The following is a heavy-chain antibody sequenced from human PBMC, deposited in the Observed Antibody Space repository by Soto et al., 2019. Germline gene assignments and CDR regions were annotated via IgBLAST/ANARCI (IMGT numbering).Heavy chain of an antibody. J-gene: IGHJ6*02. CDR3: ARDRNTYGYDAMDV. V-gene: IGHV3-11*06. CDR2: ISTTSDFT. CDR1: GFTFSDYF. Sequence: QEQLVESGGGWVKPGGSLRLSCTASGFTFSDYFMSWVRQAPGKGLEWLSHISTTSDFTDYADSVKGRFTISRDDAKNTLHLQMNSLRVEDTAIYYCARDRNTYGYDAMDVWGQGTTVTVSS. D-gene: IGHD2-21*01.